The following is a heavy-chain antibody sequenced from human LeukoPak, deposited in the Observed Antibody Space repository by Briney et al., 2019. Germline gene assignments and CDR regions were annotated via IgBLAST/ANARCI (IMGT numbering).Heavy chain of an antibody. J-gene: IGHJ5*02. V-gene: IGHV5-51*01. CDR3: ARHGPRIPNWFDP. CDR2: IYPGDSDT. CDR1: GYSFTSYW. D-gene: IGHD2-21*01. Sequence: LGESLKISCKGSGYSFTSYWIGWVRQMPGKGLEWMGIIYPGDSDTRYSPSFQGQVTISADKSISTAYLQWSSLKASDTAIYYCARHGPRIPNWFDPWGQGTLVTVSS.